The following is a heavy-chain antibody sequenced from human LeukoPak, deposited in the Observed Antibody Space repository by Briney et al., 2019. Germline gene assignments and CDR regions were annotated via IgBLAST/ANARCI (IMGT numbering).Heavy chain of an antibody. CDR3: ARGDNSTWGGPGY. Sequence: ASVKVSCKASGYTFTSYYVHWVRQAPGQGLEWMGIINPSGGDTDYAQEFQGRVTMTRDTSTSTIYMELSRLRSEDTAVYYCARGDNSTWGGPGYWGQGTLVTVSS. CDR2: INPSGGDT. V-gene: IGHV1-46*01. J-gene: IGHJ4*02. D-gene: IGHD6-13*01. CDR1: GYTFTSYY.